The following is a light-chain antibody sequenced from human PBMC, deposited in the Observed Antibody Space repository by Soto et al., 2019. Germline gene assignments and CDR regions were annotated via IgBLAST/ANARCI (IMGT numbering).Light chain of an antibody. V-gene: IGLV1-44*01. CDR2: SNN. J-gene: IGLJ2*01. CDR1: SSHIGSNT. Sequence: QSVLTQPPSASGTPGQRVTNSCSGSSSHIGSNTVKWYQQLPGTAPKLLIYSNNQRPSGVPDRFSGSKSVTSASLAIRGLQSEDEDDYYCSAWDDSLNGVVFGGGTKLTVL. CDR3: SAWDDSLNGVV.